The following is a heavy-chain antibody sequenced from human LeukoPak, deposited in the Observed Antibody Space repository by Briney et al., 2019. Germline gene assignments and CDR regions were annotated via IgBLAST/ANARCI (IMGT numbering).Heavy chain of an antibody. V-gene: IGHV3-7*01. J-gene: IGHJ4*02. CDR2: IKQDGSEK. CDR1: GFTFSSYW. Sequence: PGRSLRLSCAASGFTFSSYWMSWVRQAPGKGLEWVASIKQDGSEKFYVDSVKGRFTISRDNAKKSLYLQMNSLRDEDTAVYYCARDHDFWTPYYFDYWGQGTLVTVSS. D-gene: IGHD3-3*01. CDR3: ARDHDFWTPYYFDY.